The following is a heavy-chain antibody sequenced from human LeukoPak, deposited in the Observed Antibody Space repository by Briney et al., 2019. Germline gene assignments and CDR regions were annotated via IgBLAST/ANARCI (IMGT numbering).Heavy chain of an antibody. CDR1: GGSISTTNYY. J-gene: IGHJ5*02. V-gene: IGHV4-39*01. CDR2: IYSSGNT. D-gene: IGHD3-3*01. CDR3: ARHSGLRSPFDP. Sequence: SETLSLTCTVSGGSISTTNYYWGWIRQPPGRDLEWIGSIYSSGNTYYNPSLESRVTISVDTSKNQLSLKLASATAADTSVYYCARHSGLRSPFDPWGQGTLVTVSS.